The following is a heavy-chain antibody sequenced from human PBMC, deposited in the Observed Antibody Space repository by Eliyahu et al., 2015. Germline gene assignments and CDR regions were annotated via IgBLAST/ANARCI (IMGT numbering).Heavy chain of an antibody. CDR2: INGGGGGT. Sequence: EVQLLESGGALVQPGGSLSLSCAASGFTFSIFGMNWVRQAPGRGLEWVSSINGGGGGTYYADSVKGRFTITRDNSKNTLYLQMNSLRAEDTAVYYCAKYYGSGSYRFDDWGQGTLVTVSS. V-gene: IGHV3-23*01. D-gene: IGHD3-10*01. CDR1: GFTFSIFG. J-gene: IGHJ4*02. CDR3: AKYYGSGSYRFDD.